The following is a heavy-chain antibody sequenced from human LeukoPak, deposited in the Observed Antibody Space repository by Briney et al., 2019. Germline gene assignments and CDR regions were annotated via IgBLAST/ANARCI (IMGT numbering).Heavy chain of an antibody. CDR2: INDDGSAT. V-gene: IGHV3-74*01. CDR3: ARDFDDSSGYYDLWDY. J-gene: IGHJ4*02. Sequence: GGSLRLSCAASGFTFSNYWVHWVRQVPGKGLVWVSRINDDGSATFYADSVKGRFTISRDNAKNTLFLQINSLRAEDTAVYYCARDFDDSSGYYDLWDYWGQGTLVTVSS. CDR1: GFTFSNYW. D-gene: IGHD3-22*01.